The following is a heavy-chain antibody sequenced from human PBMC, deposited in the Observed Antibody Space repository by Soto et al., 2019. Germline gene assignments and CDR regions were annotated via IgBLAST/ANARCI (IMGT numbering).Heavy chain of an antibody. CDR1: GGSISPYY. Sequence: SETLSLTCTVSGGSISPYYWSWIRQPPGKGLEWIGYISYSGSTNYTPSLKRRVTISADTSKNQFSLMLNSVTAADTAVYYCARACISTRSGSYGNLLDSWGQGTVAPVPS. CDR3: ARACISTRSGSYGNLLDS. CDR2: ISYSGST. J-gene: IGHJ5*02. V-gene: IGHV4-59*01. D-gene: IGHD2-2*01.